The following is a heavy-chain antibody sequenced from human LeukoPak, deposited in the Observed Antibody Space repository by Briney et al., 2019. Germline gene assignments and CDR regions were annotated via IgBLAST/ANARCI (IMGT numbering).Heavy chain of an antibody. CDR3: VRRRSYETYYFDY. J-gene: IGHJ4*02. CDR2: VSWNGDNI. CDR1: GFTFDDYS. D-gene: IGHD3-16*01. V-gene: IGHV3-9*01. Sequence: GGSLTLSCATSGFTFDDYSMHWVRQAPGKGLEWVSGVSWNGDNIGYADSVKGRFTVSRDNANNFLYLQTNSLRAEDTAFYYCVRRRSYETYYFDYWGQGTLVTVSS.